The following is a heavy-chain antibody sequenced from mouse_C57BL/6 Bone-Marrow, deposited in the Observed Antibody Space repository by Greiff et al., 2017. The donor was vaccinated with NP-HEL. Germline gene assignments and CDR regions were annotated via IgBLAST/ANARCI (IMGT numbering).Heavy chain of an antibody. Sequence: QVQLKQSGPELVKPGASVKISCKASGYAFSSSWMNWVKQRPGKGLEWIGRIYPGDGDTNYNGKFKGKATLTADKSSSTAYMQLSSLTSEDSAVYFCARDYYGSSPMDYWGQGTSVTVSS. CDR1: GYAFSSSW. D-gene: IGHD1-1*01. V-gene: IGHV1-82*01. CDR3: ARDYYGSSPMDY. CDR2: IYPGDGDT. J-gene: IGHJ4*01.